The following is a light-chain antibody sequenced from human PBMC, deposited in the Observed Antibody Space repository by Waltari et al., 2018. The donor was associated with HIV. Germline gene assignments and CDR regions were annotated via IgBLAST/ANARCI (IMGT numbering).Light chain of an antibody. CDR2: KDS. J-gene: IGLJ2*01. CDR3: YSAADNNLGV. V-gene: IGLV3-27*01. CDR1: VLAKKY. Sequence: SYELTPPSSVSVSPGQTARITCSGDVLAKKYARWFQQKPGQAPGLVIYKDSERPSGIPERFSGSSSGNTVTLTISGAQVEDEADYYCYSAADNNLGVFGGGTKLTVL.